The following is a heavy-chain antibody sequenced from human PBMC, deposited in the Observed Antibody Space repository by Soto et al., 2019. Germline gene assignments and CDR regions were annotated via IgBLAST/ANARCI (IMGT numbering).Heavy chain of an antibody. J-gene: IGHJ4*02. D-gene: IGHD5-18*01. V-gene: IGHV4-59*01. CDR1: GGSISSYY. CDR2: IYYSGST. Sequence: PSETLSLTCTVSGGSISSYYWSWIRQPPGKGLEWIGYIYYSGSTNYNPSLKSRVTISVDTSKNQFSLKLSSVTAADTAVYYYARVGGYSYGLVDYWGQGTLVTVSS. CDR3: ARVGGYSYGLVDY.